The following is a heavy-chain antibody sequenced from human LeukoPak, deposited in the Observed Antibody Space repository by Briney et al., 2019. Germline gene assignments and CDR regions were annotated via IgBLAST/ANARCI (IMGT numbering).Heavy chain of an antibody. J-gene: IGHJ4*02. CDR1: GYTFTSYY. D-gene: IGHD3-10*01. CDR2: INPNSGGT. V-gene: IGHV1-2*02. CDR3: ARAFYGSGSPIDY. Sequence: GASVKVSCKASGYTFTSYYMHWVRQAPGQGLEWMGIINPNSGGTNYAQKFQGRVTMTRDTSISTAYMELSRLRSDDTAVYYCARAFYGSGSPIDYWGQGTLVTVSS.